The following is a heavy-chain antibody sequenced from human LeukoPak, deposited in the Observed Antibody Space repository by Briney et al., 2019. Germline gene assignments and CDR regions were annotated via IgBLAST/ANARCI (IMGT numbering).Heavy chain of an antibody. D-gene: IGHD6-13*01. CDR3: ARQRQQLRHYFDY. CDR1: GFTFSSYG. CDR2: ISGSGGST. Sequence: GGSLRLSCAASGFTFSSYGMSWVRQAPGKGLEWVSAISGSGGSTYYADSVKGRFTISRDNSKNTLYLQMNSLRAADTAVYYCARQRQQLRHYFDYWGQGTLVTVSS. V-gene: IGHV3-23*01. J-gene: IGHJ4*02.